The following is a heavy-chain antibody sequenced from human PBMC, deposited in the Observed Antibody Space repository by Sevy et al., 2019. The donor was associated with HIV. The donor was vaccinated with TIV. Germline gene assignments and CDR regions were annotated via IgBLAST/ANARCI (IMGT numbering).Heavy chain of an antibody. CDR3: ARATGSYYYDSSGYYYFDY. CDR2: IYYSGST. D-gene: IGHD3-22*01. CDR1: GGSISSYY. Sequence: SETLSLTCTVSGGSISSYYWSWIRQPPGKGLEWIGYIYYSGSTNYNPSLKSRVTISVDTSKNQFSQKLTYVTAADTAVYYCARATGSYYYDSSGYYYFDYWGQGTLVTVSS. V-gene: IGHV4-59*01. J-gene: IGHJ4*02.